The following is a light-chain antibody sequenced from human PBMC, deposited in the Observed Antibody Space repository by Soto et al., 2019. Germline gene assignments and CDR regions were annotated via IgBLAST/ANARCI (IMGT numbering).Light chain of an antibody. V-gene: IGLV2-11*01. Sequence: QSALTQPRSVSGSPGQSVTISCTGSSIHISTYDYVSWYQQYPDKAPNLLVYDVDRRPSGVPDRFAVSNSGNTASLTSSGLQIDDGADYFCCAYAGTYVFGSGTKLAVL. J-gene: IGLJ1*01. CDR1: SIHISTYDY. CDR2: DVD. CDR3: CAYAGTYV.